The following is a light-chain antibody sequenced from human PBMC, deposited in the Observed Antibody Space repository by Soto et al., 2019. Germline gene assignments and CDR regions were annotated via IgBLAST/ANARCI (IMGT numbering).Light chain of an antibody. CDR2: AAS. Sequence: DIQMTQSPSSLSASVGDRVTITCRASQGISNNLAWYQHKPGKAPKLLIHAASTLQSGVPSRFSGSGFGTDFTHNISSLQPEDVATYYCQKYNSDPSTFGPGNQVDI. CDR1: QGISNN. CDR3: QKYNSDPST. J-gene: IGKJ3*01. V-gene: IGKV1-27*01.